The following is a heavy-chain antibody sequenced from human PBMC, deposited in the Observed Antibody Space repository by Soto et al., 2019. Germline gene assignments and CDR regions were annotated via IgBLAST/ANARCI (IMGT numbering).Heavy chain of an antibody. CDR3: ARHVFTTVIRVFTTSFEY. V-gene: IGHV4-34*01. J-gene: IGHJ1*01. Sequence: SETLSLTCAVYGGSFSGYYWSWIRQPPGKGLEWIGEINHSGSTNYNPSLKSRVTISVDTSKNQFSLKLSSVTAADTAVYYCARHVFTTVIRVFTTSFEY. D-gene: IGHD3-22*01. CDR2: INHSGST. CDR1: GGSFSGYY.